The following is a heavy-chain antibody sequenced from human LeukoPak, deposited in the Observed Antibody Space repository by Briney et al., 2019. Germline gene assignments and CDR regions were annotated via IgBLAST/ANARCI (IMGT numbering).Heavy chain of an antibody. CDR2: ISYDGSIK. D-gene: IGHD1-26*01. CDR1: GFTFNSHA. CDR3: ARDPYSGSYGDYYYYFMDI. V-gene: IGHV3-30*04. Sequence: GRSLRLSCAASGFTFNSHAIHWVRQAPGKVLEWVAVISYDGSIKYYTDSVKGRFTISRDNSKNTLYLQMNSLRPEDTGVYYCARDPYSGSYGDYYYYFMDIWGKGTTVTISS. J-gene: IGHJ6*03.